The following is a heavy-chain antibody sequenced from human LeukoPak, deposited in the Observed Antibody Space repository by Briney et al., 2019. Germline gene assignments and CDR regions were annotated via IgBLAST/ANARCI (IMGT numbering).Heavy chain of an antibody. Sequence: GGSLRLSCAASGFTFSSYGMSWVRQAPGRGLEWVSAISGSGGSTYYADSVKGRFTISRDNAKNSLYLQMNSLKTEDTAVYYCTRVSWGDYAPAYWGQGTLVTVSS. V-gene: IGHV3-23*01. D-gene: IGHD4-17*01. CDR1: GFTFSSYG. CDR2: ISGSGGST. J-gene: IGHJ4*02. CDR3: TRVSWGDYAPAY.